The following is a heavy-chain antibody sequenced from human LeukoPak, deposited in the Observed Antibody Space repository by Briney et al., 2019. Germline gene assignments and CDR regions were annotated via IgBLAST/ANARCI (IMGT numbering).Heavy chain of an antibody. CDR3: ARSPTPSYYYGMDV. D-gene: IGHD4-23*01. CDR1: GFTVSSNY. V-gene: IGHV3-66*01. Sequence: GGSLRLSCAASGFTVSSNYMSWVRQAPGKGLEWVSVIYSGGSTYYADSVKSRFTISRDNSKNTLYLQMNSLRAEDTAVYYCARSPTPSYYYGMDVWGQGTTVTVSS. J-gene: IGHJ6*02. CDR2: IYSGGST.